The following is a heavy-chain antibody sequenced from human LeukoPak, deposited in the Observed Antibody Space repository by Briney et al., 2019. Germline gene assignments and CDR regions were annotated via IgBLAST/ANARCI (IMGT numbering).Heavy chain of an antibody. J-gene: IGHJ4*02. V-gene: IGHV3-21*04. CDR2: ISDTGGNT. CDR3: ARRITMVRGNDY. D-gene: IGHD3-10*01. CDR1: GFTFSSNA. Sequence: GGSLRLSCAASGFTFSSNAMNWVRQAPGKGLEWVSAISDTGGNTDYADSVKGRFTISRDNAKNSLYLQMNSLRAEDTAVYYCARRITMVRGNDYWGQGTLVTVSS.